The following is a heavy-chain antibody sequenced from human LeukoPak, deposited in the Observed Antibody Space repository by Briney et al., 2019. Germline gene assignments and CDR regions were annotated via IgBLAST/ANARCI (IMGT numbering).Heavy chain of an antibody. CDR3: AKAPVTSCRGAYCYPFDS. V-gene: IGHV3-23*01. CDR2: TSSSDAGT. J-gene: IGHJ4*02. D-gene: IGHD2-21*01. Sequence: PGGSLRLSCATSGFTLSTYAMSWVRQTPGKGLEWVAATSSSDAGTYHADSVRGRFTISRYNSKNTLYLQMNSLRTEDAAVYFCAKAPVTSCRGAYCYPFDSWGQGTLVTVSS. CDR1: GFTLSTYA.